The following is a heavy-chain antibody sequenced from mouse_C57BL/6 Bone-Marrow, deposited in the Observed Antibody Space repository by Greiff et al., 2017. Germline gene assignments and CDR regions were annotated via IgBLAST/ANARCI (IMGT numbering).Heavy chain of an antibody. J-gene: IGHJ1*03. Sequence: VQLQQSGAELARPGASVKLSCKASGYTFTSYGISWVKQRTGQGLEWIGEIYPRSGNTYYNEKFKGKATLTADKSSSTAYMELRSRTSEDSAVYFCARWGFITTVVAPYWYFDVWGTGTTVTVSS. CDR1: GYTFTSYG. CDR3: ARWGFITTVVAPYWYFDV. CDR2: IYPRSGNT. D-gene: IGHD1-1*01. V-gene: IGHV1-81*01.